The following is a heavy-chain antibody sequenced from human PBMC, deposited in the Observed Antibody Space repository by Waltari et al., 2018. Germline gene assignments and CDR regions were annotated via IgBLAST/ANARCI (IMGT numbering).Heavy chain of an antibody. CDR3: TRGVRLEAAWVSYNWFDT. CDR1: GFIFSSYS. CDR2: ISNSGSFV. J-gene: IGHJ5*02. Sequence: QLVDSGGGLVKPGGSLRLSCAASGFIFSSYSMHWVRQAPGKGLEWVSYISNSGSFVYYGDSVKGRFTISRDNAKNSLSLQMNNLRVEDTAVYYCTRGVRLEAAWVSYNWFDTWGQGTLVTVSS. D-gene: IGHD3-16*01. V-gene: IGHV3-21*01.